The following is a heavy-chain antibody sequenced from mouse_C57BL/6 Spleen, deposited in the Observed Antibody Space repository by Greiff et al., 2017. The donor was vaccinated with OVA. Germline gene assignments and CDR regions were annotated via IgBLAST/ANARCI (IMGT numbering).Heavy chain of an antibody. V-gene: IGHV1-52*01. Sequence: VQLQQPGAELVRPGSSVKLSCKASGYTFTSYWMHWVKQRPIQGLEWIGNIDPSDSETHYNQKFKDKATLTVDKSSSTAYMQLSSLTSEDSAVYYCAKGLVGNYAMDYWGQGTSVTVSS. CDR2: IDPSDSET. J-gene: IGHJ4*01. CDR1: GYTFTSYW. D-gene: IGHD3-1*01. CDR3: AKGLVGNYAMDY.